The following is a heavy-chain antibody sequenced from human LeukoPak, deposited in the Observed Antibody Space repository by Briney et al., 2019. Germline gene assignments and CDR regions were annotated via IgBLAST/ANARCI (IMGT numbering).Heavy chain of an antibody. V-gene: IGHV3-30*02. CDR1: GFTFSSYG. Sequence: GGSLRLSCAASGFTFSSYGMHWVRQAPGKGLEWVAFIRYDGSNKYYADSVKGRFTISRDNSKNTLYLQMNSLRSEDTAVYYCARAAYGERVINWNYFDYWGQGTLVTVSS. CDR2: IRYDGSNK. CDR3: ARAAYGERVINWNYFDY. J-gene: IGHJ4*02. D-gene: IGHD1-1*01.